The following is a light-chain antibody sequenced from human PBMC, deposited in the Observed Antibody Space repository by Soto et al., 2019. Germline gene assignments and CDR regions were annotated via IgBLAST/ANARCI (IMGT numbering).Light chain of an antibody. CDR1: QDISNY. Sequence: DIQLTQSPSFLSAAVGDRVTIICRASQDISNYLAWYQQKPGKAPKLLIFGAFTLQSGVSSRFSGSGSGTEFTLTISSLQPEDFAIYYCQHLNYYPYTFGQGTKVDIK. V-gene: IGKV1-9*01. J-gene: IGKJ2*01. CDR3: QHLNYYPYT. CDR2: GAF.